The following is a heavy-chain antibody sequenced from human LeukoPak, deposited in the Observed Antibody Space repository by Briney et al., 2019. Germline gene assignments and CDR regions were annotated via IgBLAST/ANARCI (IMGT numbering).Heavy chain of an antibody. V-gene: IGHV1-18*01. D-gene: IGHD5-18*01. CDR3: ARVSWIQLVDY. CDR2: ISAYNGDT. Sequence: GASVKVSCKASGYTFTNYGISWVRLAPGQGLEWMGWISAYNGDTNYAQKLQGRVTMTTDTSTSTAYMELRSLRSDDTAVYYCARVSWIQLVDYWGQGTLVTVSS. CDR1: GYTFTNYG. J-gene: IGHJ4*02.